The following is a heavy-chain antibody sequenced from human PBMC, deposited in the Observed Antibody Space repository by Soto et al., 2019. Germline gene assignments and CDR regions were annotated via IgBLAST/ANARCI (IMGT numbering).Heavy chain of an antibody. J-gene: IGHJ4*02. Sequence: ESEGGVVQPGRSLRLSCAASGFTFSSYAMHWVRQAPGKGLEWVAVISYDGSNKYYADSVKGRFTISRDNSKNTLYLQMNSLRAEDTAVYYCARSGSGYYLDYWGQGTLVTVSS. CDR1: GFTFSSYA. CDR2: ISYDGSNK. CDR3: ARSGSGYYLDY. D-gene: IGHD3-22*01. V-gene: IGHV3-30-3*01.